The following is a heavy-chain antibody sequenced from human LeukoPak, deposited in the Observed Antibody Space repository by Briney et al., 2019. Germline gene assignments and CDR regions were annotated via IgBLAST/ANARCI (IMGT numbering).Heavy chain of an antibody. CDR3: ARRAGTTIFGVVINYFDY. CDR2: IYYSGST. J-gene: IGHJ4*02. D-gene: IGHD3-3*01. V-gene: IGHV4-31*03. CDR1: GGSISSGGYY. Sequence: SETLSLTCTVSGGSISSGGYYWSWIRQHPGKGLEWIGYIYYSGSTYYNPSLKSRVTISVDTSKNQFSLKLSSVTAADTAVYYCARRAGTTIFGVVINYFDYWGQGTLVTVSS.